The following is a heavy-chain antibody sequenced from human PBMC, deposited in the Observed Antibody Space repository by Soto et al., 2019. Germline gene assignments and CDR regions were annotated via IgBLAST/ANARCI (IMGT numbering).Heavy chain of an antibody. CDR1: GYTFTSYG. J-gene: IGHJ4*02. Sequence: GASVKVSCKASGYTFTSYGISWVRQAPGQGLEWMGWISAYNGNTNYAQKLQGRVTMTTDTSTSTAYMELRSLRSDDTAVYYCARELSYDILTGYPKRGFLDYWGQGTLVTVSS. D-gene: IGHD3-9*01. CDR3: ARELSYDILTGYPKRGFLDY. V-gene: IGHV1-18*01. CDR2: ISAYNGNT.